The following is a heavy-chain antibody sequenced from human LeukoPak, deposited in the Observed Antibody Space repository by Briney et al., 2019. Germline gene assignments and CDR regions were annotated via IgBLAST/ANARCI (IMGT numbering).Heavy chain of an antibody. J-gene: IGHJ4*02. Sequence: GSSVTVSCKASGGTFSSYAIRWVRQAPGQGLEWMGGIIPIFGTANYAQKFEGRVTITADKSTSTAYMELSSLRSEDAAVYYCARGAKGSSWYYFDYWGQGTLVTVSS. V-gene: IGHV1-69*06. CDR3: ARGAKGSSWYYFDY. CDR2: IIPIFGTA. D-gene: IGHD6-13*01. CDR1: GGTFSSYA.